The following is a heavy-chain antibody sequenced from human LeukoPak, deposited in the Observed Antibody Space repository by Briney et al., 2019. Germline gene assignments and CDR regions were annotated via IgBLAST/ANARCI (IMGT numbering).Heavy chain of an antibody. CDR2: MHYSGST. CDR1: GGSISSAGHY. D-gene: IGHD5-12*01. Sequence: AETLSLTCTVSGGSISSAGHYWGWIGQPPGKGLEWIGSMHYSGSTYYNPSLKSRVTISVDTSKNQFSLKLHSMTAADSAVYYCARATVGTVEFDQWGQGTLVTVSS. V-gene: IGHV4-39*07. J-gene: IGHJ4*02. CDR3: ARATVGTVEFDQ.